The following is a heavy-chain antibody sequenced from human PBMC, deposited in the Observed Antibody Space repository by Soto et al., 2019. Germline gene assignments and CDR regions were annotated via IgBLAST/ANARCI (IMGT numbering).Heavy chain of an antibody. V-gene: IGHV1-69*02. CDR3: ARDYYGSGSVDY. D-gene: IGHD3-10*01. CDR1: GGTFSSYT. J-gene: IGHJ4*02. CDR2: IIPIFGIA. Sequence: QVQLVQSGAEVKKPGSSVKVSCKASGGTFSSYTISWVRQAPGQGLEWMGRIIPIFGIANYAQKFQGRVTITADKSTSTAYMELSSLRSEDTAVYYCARDYYGSGSVDYWGQGTLVTVSS.